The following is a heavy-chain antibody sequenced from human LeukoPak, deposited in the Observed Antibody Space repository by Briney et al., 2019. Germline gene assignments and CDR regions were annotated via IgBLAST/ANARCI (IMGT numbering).Heavy chain of an antibody. CDR1: GFTFDDYA. CDR3: AKGRGKVTATTDRFDY. J-gene: IGHJ4*02. V-gene: IGHV3-9*01. CDR2: ISWNRGTI. D-gene: IGHD2-21*02. Sequence: GRSLRLSCAASGFTFDDYAMHWVRQAPGKGLEWVSGISWNRGTIGYADSVKGRFTISRDNAKNSLYLQMNSLRAEDTALYYCAKGRGKVTATTDRFDYWGQGTLVGVSS.